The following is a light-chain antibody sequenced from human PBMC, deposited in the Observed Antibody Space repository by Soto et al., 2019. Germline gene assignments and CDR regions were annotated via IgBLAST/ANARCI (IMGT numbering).Light chain of an antibody. J-gene: IGLJ3*02. V-gene: IGLV1-40*01. Sequence: QLVLTQPPSVSGAPGQRVTISCTGGSSNIGSDYDVHWYQQIPGTAPKVLIYGNINRPSGVPDRFSGSKSGTSASLAIAGLQAEDEADYYCQSYDSRVSGTVFGGGTKVTVL. CDR1: SSNIGSDYD. CDR2: GNI. CDR3: QSYDSRVSGTV.